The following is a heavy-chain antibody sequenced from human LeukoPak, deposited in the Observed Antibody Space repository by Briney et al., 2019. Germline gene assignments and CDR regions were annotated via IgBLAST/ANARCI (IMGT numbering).Heavy chain of an antibody. V-gene: IGHV4-34*01. D-gene: IGHD2-21*02. CDR3: VRAVEKKCGSSCYVLPFDY. Sequence: SETLFLTCVVYGESFSDYYWNWIRQSPGKRLEWIGEINHRGGTSYNPSLKSRVTMSVDTSANNFSLKMTSMTASDSAVYYCVRAVEKKCGSSCYVLPFDYWGQGTRVTVSS. J-gene: IGHJ4*01. CDR2: INHRGGT. CDR1: GESFSDYY.